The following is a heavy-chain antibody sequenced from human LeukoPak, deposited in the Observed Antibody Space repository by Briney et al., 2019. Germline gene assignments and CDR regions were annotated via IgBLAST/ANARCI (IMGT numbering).Heavy chain of an antibody. J-gene: IGHJ4*02. D-gene: IGHD3-22*01. Sequence: GGSLRLSCAASGFTFSSYGMHWVRQAPGKGLEWVSYISGTGTTIDYADSVKGRFTISRDDAKNSLYLQMNSLRAEDTAVYYCARYYFGNSGYYYFDYWGQGTLVTVSS. V-gene: IGHV3-48*04. CDR1: GFTFSSYG. CDR2: ISGTGTTI. CDR3: ARYYFGNSGYYYFDY.